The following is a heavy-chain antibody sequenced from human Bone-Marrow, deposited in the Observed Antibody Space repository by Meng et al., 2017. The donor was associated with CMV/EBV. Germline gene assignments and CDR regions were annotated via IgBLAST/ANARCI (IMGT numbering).Heavy chain of an antibody. Sequence: ASVKVSCKASGYTFTSYDINWVRQATGQGLEWMGWMNPNSGNTGYAQKFQGRVTMTRNTSISTAYMELSSLRSEDTAVYYCTRRLELENYYYLVMDVWGQGTTVTVSS. CDR3: TRRLELENYYYLVMDV. CDR1: GYTFTSYD. CDR2: MNPNSGNT. D-gene: IGHD1-1*01. V-gene: IGHV1-8*01. J-gene: IGHJ6*02.